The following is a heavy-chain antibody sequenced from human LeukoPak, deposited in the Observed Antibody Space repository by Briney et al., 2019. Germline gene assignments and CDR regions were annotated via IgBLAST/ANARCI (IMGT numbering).Heavy chain of an antibody. CDR1: GYTFTGYY. J-gene: IGHJ4*02. CDR2: INPNNGGT. Sequence: ASVKVSCKASGYTFTGYYMHWVRQAPGQGLEWMGWINPNNGGTNYAQKFQGRVTMTSDTSISTAYMELSRLRSDDTAVYYCLYGDYVQLSFDYWGQGTLVTVSS. D-gene: IGHD4-17*01. CDR3: LYGDYVQLSFDY. V-gene: IGHV1-2*02.